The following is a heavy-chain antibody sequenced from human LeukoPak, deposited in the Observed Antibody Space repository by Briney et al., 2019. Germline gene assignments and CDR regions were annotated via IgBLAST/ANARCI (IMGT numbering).Heavy chain of an antibody. Sequence: PSETLSLTCTVSGGSISSYYWSWIRQPPGKGLEWIGYIYYSGSTNYNPSLKSRVTISVDTSKNQFSLKLSSVTAADTAVYYCARTAVCSGYYSRYYGMDVWGQGTTVTVSS. V-gene: IGHV4-59*01. CDR1: GGSISSYY. CDR2: IYYSGST. CDR3: ARTAVCSGYYSRYYGMDV. J-gene: IGHJ6*02. D-gene: IGHD3-22*01.